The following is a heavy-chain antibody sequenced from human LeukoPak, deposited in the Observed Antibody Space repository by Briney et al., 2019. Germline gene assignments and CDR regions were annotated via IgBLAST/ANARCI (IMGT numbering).Heavy chain of an antibody. D-gene: IGHD1-1*01. CDR1: GGSISSYY. J-gene: IGHJ6*03. V-gene: IGHV4-59*01. CDR2: IHYSGTT. CDR3: ARVSWFPGTSYYYMDV. Sequence: SETLSLTCTVSGGSISSYYWSWIRQPPGKGLEWIGYIHYSGTTNYNPSLKSRVTISVDTSKDQFSLKLSSVTAADTAVYYCARVSWFPGTSYYYMDVWGKGATVTVSS.